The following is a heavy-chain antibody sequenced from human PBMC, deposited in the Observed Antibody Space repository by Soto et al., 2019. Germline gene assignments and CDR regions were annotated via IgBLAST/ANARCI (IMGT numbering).Heavy chain of an antibody. CDR1: GYTFTSYG. CDR3: ARDSEYVDTAMSPLDY. V-gene: IGHV1-18*01. CDR2: ISAYNGNT. J-gene: IGHJ4*02. Sequence: QVELVQSGAEVKKPGASVKVSCKASGYTFTSYGISWVRQAPGQGLEWMGWISAYNGNTNYAQKLQGRVTMTTDTSTSTAYMELRSLRSDDTAVYYCARDSEYVDTAMSPLDYWGQGTLVTVSS. D-gene: IGHD5-18*01.